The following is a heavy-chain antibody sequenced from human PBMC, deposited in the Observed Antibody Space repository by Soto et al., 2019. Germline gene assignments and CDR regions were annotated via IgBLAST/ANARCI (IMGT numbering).Heavy chain of an antibody. CDR2: IYSDGNT. V-gene: IGHV3-53*01. D-gene: IGHD1-26*01. J-gene: IGHJ4*02. CDR1: GFTVSSDY. Sequence: EVQVVESGGGLIQPGGSLRLSCAVSGFTVSSDYMSWVRQTPGKGLEWVSVIYSDGNTFYADSVKGRFTISRDISKNTVYVQRNSLRAEDTAVYYCVDARWAYWGQGTLITVSS. CDR3: VDARWAY.